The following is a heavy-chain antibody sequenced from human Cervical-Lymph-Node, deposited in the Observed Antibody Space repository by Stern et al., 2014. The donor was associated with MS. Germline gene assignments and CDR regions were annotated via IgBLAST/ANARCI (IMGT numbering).Heavy chain of an antibody. CDR2: ISAYNGNT. CDR3: ARDSSSSWPLYGMDV. V-gene: IGHV1-18*01. CDR1: GYTFTSYG. Sequence: QVQRGQSGAEVKKPGASVTVSCKASGYTFTSYGVNWVRQAPGQGLEWMGWISAYNGNTDYAQKFQGRVTVTTDTSTTTVYMELRSLRSDDTAFYYCARDSSSSWPLYGMDVWGQGTTVTVSS. D-gene: IGHD2-2*01. J-gene: IGHJ6*02.